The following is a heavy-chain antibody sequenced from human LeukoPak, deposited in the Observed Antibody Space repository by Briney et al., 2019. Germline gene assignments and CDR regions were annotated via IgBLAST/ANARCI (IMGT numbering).Heavy chain of an antibody. CDR3: ATDYGSGSYFVY. J-gene: IGHJ4*02. D-gene: IGHD3-10*01. Sequence: ASVTVSCTVSGYTLTELSMHWVRQAPGKGLEWMGGFDPEDGETIYAQKFQGRVTMTEDTSTDTAYMELSSLRSEDTAVYYCATDYGSGSYFVYWGQGTLVTVSS. CDR1: GYTLTELS. V-gene: IGHV1-24*01. CDR2: FDPEDGET.